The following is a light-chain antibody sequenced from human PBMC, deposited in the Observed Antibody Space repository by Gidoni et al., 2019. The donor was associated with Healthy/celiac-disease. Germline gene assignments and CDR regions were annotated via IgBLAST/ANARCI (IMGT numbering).Light chain of an antibody. Sequence: SYERTQPPSLSVPPGQTASLTCPGDNLGDKYACCYHLKPGQSPVLVIYQDSKRPSGSPERFSGSNSGNTATLTIGGTQAMDEADYYCQAWDSSTVVFGGGTKLTVL. J-gene: IGLJ2*01. CDR3: QAWDSSTVV. CDR1: NLGDKY. CDR2: QDS. V-gene: IGLV3-1*01.